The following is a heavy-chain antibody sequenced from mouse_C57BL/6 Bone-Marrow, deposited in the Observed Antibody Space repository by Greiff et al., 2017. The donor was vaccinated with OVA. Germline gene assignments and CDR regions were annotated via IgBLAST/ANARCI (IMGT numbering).Heavy chain of an antibody. CDR3: ARGPDHYYGPYYFDY. CDR1: GYTFTDYY. J-gene: IGHJ2*01. CDR2: INPYNGGT. D-gene: IGHD1-2*01. Sequence: EVQLQQSGPVLVKPGASVKMSCKASGYTFTDYYMNWVKQSHGKSLEWIGVINPYNGGTSYNQKFKGKATLTVDKSSSTAYMELNSLTSEDSAVYYCARGPDHYYGPYYFDYWGQGTTLTVSS. V-gene: IGHV1-19*01.